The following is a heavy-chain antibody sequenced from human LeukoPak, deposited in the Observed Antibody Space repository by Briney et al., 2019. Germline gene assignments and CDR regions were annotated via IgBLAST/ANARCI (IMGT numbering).Heavy chain of an antibody. CDR1: GGTFSNFA. J-gene: IGHJ2*01. CDR2: IIPVFGTT. CDR3: ARGPTSRGFPDWYFDH. Sequence: SVKVSCKASGGTFSNFAVSWVRQAPGQGLDWMGGIIPVFGTTNYAQEFQGRITITADESTSTAYMELSSLRSEDTAVYYCARGPTSRGFPDWYFDHWGRGTLVTVSS. V-gene: IGHV1-69*01. D-gene: IGHD3-10*01.